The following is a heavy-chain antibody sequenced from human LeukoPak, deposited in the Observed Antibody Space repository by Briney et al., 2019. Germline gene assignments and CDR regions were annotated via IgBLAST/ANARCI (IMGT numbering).Heavy chain of an antibody. D-gene: IGHD5-18*01. CDR1: GFTFDDYA. CDR3: ARDHVDTAMVEAFDI. CDR2: ISSSSSYI. V-gene: IGHV3-21*01. Sequence: PGGSLRLSCAASGFTFDDYAMHWVRQAPGKGLEWVSSISSSSSYIYYADSVKGRFTISRDNAKNSLYLQMNSLRAEDTAVYYCARDHVDTAMVEAFDIWGQGTMVTVSS. J-gene: IGHJ3*02.